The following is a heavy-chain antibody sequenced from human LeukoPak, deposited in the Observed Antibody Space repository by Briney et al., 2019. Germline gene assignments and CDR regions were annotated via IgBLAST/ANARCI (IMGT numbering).Heavy chain of an antibody. CDR2: ISGSGGST. Sequence: QSGGSLRLSCAASGFTFSSYAMSWVRQAPGKGLEWVSVISGSGGSTYYADSVKGRFTISRDNAKNSLYLQMNSLRAEDTAVYYCAYDTRIAAAPLLWGQGTTVTVSS. CDR1: GFTFSSYA. CDR3: AYDTRIAAAPLL. V-gene: IGHV3-23*01. D-gene: IGHD6-13*01. J-gene: IGHJ6*02.